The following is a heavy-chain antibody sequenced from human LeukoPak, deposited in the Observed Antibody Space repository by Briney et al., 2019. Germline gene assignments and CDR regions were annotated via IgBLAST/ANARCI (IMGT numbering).Heavy chain of an antibody. CDR2: ISYDGSNK. D-gene: IGHD2-2*02. J-gene: IGHJ6*02. Sequence: GGSLRLSCAASGFTFSSYGMHWVRQAPGKGLEWVAVISYDGSNKYYADSVKGRFTISRDNSKNTLYLQMNSLRAEDTAVYYCAKQGYCSSTSCYNGYYYGMDVWGQGTTVTVSS. CDR1: GFTFSSYG. V-gene: IGHV3-30*18. CDR3: AKQGYCSSTSCYNGYYYGMDV.